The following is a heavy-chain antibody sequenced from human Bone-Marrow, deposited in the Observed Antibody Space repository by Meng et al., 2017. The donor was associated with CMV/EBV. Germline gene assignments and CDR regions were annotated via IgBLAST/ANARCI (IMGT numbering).Heavy chain of an antibody. V-gene: IGHV3-30*04. D-gene: IGHD3-9*01. Sequence: GGSLRLSCAASEFTFRSYRMHWVRQAPGKGLEWLAGISYDGSDTYYADSMKGRFTIFRDNSRDTLFLQMDSLRAEDTGVYYCAKDRYLANYFDYWGQGTRVTVSS. CDR2: ISYDGSDT. CDR3: AKDRYLANYFDY. J-gene: IGHJ4*02. CDR1: EFTFRSYR.